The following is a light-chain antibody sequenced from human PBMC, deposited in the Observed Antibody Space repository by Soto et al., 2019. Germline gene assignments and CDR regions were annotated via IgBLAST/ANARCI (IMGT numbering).Light chain of an antibody. Sequence: EVVLTQSPATLSLSPGERATLSCRASQSIRNYLAWYQQKPGQARRLLIYDASNRATGIPARFSGSGSGTDFILTISSLEPEDSGVYYCQQRNDWVTFGGGTKVEIK. CDR2: DAS. V-gene: IGKV3-11*01. J-gene: IGKJ4*01. CDR1: QSIRNY. CDR3: QQRNDWVT.